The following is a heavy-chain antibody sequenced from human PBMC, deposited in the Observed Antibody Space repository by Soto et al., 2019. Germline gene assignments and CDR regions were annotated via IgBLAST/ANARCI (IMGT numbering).Heavy chain of an antibody. J-gene: IGHJ4*02. D-gene: IGHD2-2*01. CDR3: ARDRCTSTSCFFDY. CDR1: GFTFSSYW. Sequence: HPGGSLRLSCAASGFTFSSYWMSWVRQAPGKGLEWVANIKQDGSDKYYVDSVKGRFTISRDNAKNSLYLQMNSLRAEDTAVYYCARDRCTSTSCFFDYWGQGTLVTVSS. V-gene: IGHV3-7*03. CDR2: IKQDGSDK.